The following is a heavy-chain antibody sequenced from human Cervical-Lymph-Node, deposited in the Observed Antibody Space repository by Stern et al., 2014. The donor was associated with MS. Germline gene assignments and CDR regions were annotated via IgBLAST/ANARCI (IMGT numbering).Heavy chain of an antibody. CDR2: IRGSDGST. V-gene: IGHV3-23*04. D-gene: IGHD6-19*01. J-gene: IGHJ4*02. CDR3: AKFYGSGPFDY. Sequence: EMQLVESGGTLVQPGGSLRLSCAASGFTFSSYAMSWVRQAPGKGLEWVSVIRGSDGSTFYADSVKGRFTISRDNSKNTLFLQMNSLRAEDPAVYYCAKFYGSGPFDYWGQGTLVTVPP. CDR1: GFTFSSYA.